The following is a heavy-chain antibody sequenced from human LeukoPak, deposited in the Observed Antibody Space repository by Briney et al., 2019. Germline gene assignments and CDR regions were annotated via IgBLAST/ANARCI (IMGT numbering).Heavy chain of an antibody. CDR1: GYTFTGYY. D-gene: IGHD5/OR15-5a*01. CDR2: INPNSGGT. Sequence: ASVKASCKASGYTFTGYYMHWVRLAPGQGLEWMGWINPNSGGTNYAQKFQGRVTMTRDTSISTAYMELSSLRSDDTAVYYCATARDRNSVYSSLDYWGQGTLVTVSS. V-gene: IGHV1-2*02. J-gene: IGHJ4*02. CDR3: ATARDRNSVYSSLDY.